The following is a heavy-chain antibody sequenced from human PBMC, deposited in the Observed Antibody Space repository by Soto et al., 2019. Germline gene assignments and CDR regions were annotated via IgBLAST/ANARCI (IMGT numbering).Heavy chain of an antibody. V-gene: IGHV3-7*01. D-gene: IGHD3-22*01. CDR3: ARDRGRPDLRDTHYYDSSDLDYGMDV. CDR1: GFTFSSYW. J-gene: IGHJ6*02. CDR2: INQDGSEK. Sequence: EVRLVESGGGLVQPGGSLTLSCAASGFTFSSYWMTWVRQAPGKGLEWVANINQDGSEKYYMDSMKGRFTISRDNAKNSLLVQTNSLRAGDTAVYYCARDRGRPDLRDTHYYDSSDLDYGMDVWGQGTTVTVSS.